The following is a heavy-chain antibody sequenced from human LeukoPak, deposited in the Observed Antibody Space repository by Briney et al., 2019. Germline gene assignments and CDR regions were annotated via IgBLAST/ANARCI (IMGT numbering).Heavy chain of an antibody. V-gene: IGHV3-23*01. CDR2: ISGSGGST. CDR3: AKKRGYYYYYMDV. J-gene: IGHJ6*03. CDR1: GFTFSSYA. Sequence: PGGSLRLSCAASGFTFSSYAMGWVRQAPGKGLEWVSAISGSGGSTYYADSVKGRFTISRDNSKNTLYLQMNSLRAEDTAVYYCAKKRGYYYYYMDVWGKGTTVTVSS.